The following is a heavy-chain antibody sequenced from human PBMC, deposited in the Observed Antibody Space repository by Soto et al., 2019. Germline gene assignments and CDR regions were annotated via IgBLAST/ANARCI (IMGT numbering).Heavy chain of an antibody. D-gene: IGHD5-18*01. V-gene: IGHV1-69*12. CDR1: GGTFSSYA. Sequence: QVQLVQSGAEVKKPGSSVKVSCKASGGTFSSYAISWVRQAPGQGLEWMGGIIPIFGTANYAQKFQGRVTITGAESTSAAYMELSSLRSVATAVYYCARDLEDTAMALSGGNWFDPWGQGTLVTVSS. CDR3: ARDLEDTAMALSGGNWFDP. CDR2: IIPIFGTA. J-gene: IGHJ5*02.